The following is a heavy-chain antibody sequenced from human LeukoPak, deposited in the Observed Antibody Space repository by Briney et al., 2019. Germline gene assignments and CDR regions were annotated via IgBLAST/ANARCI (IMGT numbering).Heavy chain of an antibody. Sequence: PGGSLRLSCVASGFTLSSYWMSWVRQAPGKGLEWVANIKQDGSEKYYVDSVMGRFTISRDNSKNTLYLQMNSLRAEDTAIYYCAKEYTGTFSPFPSYFDNWGQGTLVTVSS. CDR3: AKEYTGTFSPFPSYFDN. J-gene: IGHJ4*02. CDR2: IKQDGSEK. D-gene: IGHD1-26*01. V-gene: IGHV3-7*03. CDR1: GFTLSSYW.